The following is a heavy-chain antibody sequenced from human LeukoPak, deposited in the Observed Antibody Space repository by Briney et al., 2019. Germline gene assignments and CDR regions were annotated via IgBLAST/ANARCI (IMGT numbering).Heavy chain of an antibody. CDR3: ARAEYYFDY. CDR2: ISYDGSNK. Sequence: GGSLRLSCAASGFTFSSYGMHWVRQAPGKGLEWVAVISYDGSNKYYADSVKGRFTISRDSSKNTLSLQMNSLRAEDTAVYYCARAEYYFDYWGQGILVTVSS. V-gene: IGHV3-30*03. J-gene: IGHJ4*02. CDR1: GFTFSSYG. D-gene: IGHD3-10*01.